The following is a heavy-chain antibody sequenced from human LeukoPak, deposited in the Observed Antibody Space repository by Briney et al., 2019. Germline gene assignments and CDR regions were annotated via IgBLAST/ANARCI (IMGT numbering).Heavy chain of an antibody. CDR2: IYSGGST. V-gene: IGHV3-53*04. D-gene: IGHD5-12*01. CDR3: GYSGYDFPFDY. J-gene: IGHJ4*02. CDR1: GFTFSNYW. Sequence: GGSLRLSCAASGFTFSNYWMHWVRQAPGKGLEWVSVIYSGGSTFYADSVKGRFTISRHNSRNTLYLQMNSLRAEDTAVYYCGYSGYDFPFDYWGQGTLVTVSS.